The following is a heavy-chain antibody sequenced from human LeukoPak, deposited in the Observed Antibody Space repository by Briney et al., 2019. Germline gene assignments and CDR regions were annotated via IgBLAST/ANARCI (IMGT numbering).Heavy chain of an antibody. CDR3: ARAGGYSSPLYYYYYYMDV. CDR1: AGTFSSYA. Sequence: SVKVSCKPSAGTFSSYAISWVRQAPGQGLEWMGGIIPIFGTANYAQKFQGRVTITADESTSTAYMELSSLRSEDTAVYYCARAGGYSSPLYYYYYYMDVWGKGTTVTVSS. J-gene: IGHJ6*03. V-gene: IGHV1-69*13. CDR2: IIPIFGTA. D-gene: IGHD6-13*01.